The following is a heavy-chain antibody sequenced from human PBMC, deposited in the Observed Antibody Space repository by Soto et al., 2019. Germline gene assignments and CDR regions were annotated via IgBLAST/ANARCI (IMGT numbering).Heavy chain of an antibody. CDR3: AREYTYGSNFFDC. D-gene: IGHD5-18*01. Sequence: PLETLCLTCTVADGYIRGAAYYWSWIRQHPGKGLEWIGYISHSGSTYYTPSLKSRVIISADTSKNQFSVNLTSVTAADTAVYYCAREYTYGSNFFDCWGQGALVTVSS. J-gene: IGHJ4*02. CDR2: ISHSGST. V-gene: IGHV4-31*03. CDR1: DGYIRGAAYY.